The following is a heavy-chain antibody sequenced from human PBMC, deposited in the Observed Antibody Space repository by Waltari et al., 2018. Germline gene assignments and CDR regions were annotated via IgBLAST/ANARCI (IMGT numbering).Heavy chain of an antibody. V-gene: IGHV1-69*05. D-gene: IGHD3-22*01. CDR1: GGTFSRYA. CDR2: IIPIFGTA. Sequence: QVQLVQSGAEVKKPGSSVKVSCKASGGTFSRYAISWVRQAPGQGLEWMGGIIPIFGTANYAQKFQGRVTITTDESTSTAYMELSSLRSEDTAVYYCTGYYYDSSGYPPFDYWGQGTLVTVSS. CDR3: TGYYYDSSGYPPFDY. J-gene: IGHJ4*02.